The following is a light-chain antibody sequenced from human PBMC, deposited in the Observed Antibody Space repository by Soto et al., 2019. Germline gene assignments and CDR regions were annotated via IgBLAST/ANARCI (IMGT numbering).Light chain of an antibody. CDR2: GAS. CDR1: QSVSSN. Sequence: EIVGTQTPSTVSVGRVEIATLSCRASQSVSSNLAWYQQKPGQAPRLLIYGASTRATGIPARFSGSGSGTEFTLTISSLQSEDFAVYYCQQYNNWPPITFGQGTRLEIK. CDR3: QQYNNWPPIT. J-gene: IGKJ5*01. V-gene: IGKV3-15*01.